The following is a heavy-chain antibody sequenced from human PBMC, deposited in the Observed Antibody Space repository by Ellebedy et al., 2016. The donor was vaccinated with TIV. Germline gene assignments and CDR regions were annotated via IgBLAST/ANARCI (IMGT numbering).Heavy chain of an antibody. CDR2: IVAVFGTA. CDR1: GGIFNKYA. V-gene: IGHV1-69*13. CDR3: ARGRGYNYGYPTEGGLFDS. Sequence: ASVKVSXKTSGGIFNKYAISWVRQAPGQGLEWMGGIVAVFGTAKYTLKFQGRVTITADEGTRTAYMELSSLRSEDTAVYYCARGRGYNYGYPTEGGLFDSWGQGTLVTVSS. J-gene: IGHJ4*02. D-gene: IGHD5-18*01.